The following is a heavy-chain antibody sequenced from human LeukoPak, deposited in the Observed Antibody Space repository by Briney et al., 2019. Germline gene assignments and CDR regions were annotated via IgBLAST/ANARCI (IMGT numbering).Heavy chain of an antibody. D-gene: IGHD3-16*01. CDR3: AEGQFAFDY. J-gene: IGHJ4*02. Sequence: GGSLRLSCAASGFTFSSYAMTWVRQAPGKGLEWVSDISGSGDTTYYAESVKGRFTISRDNSNNTLYLQMNSLRAEDTAVYYCAEGQFAFDYWGQGTLVTVSS. CDR2: ISGSGDTT. CDR1: GFTFSSYA. V-gene: IGHV3-23*01.